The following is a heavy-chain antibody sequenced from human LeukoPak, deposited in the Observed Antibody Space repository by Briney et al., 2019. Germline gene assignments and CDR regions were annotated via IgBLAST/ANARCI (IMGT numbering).Heavy chain of an antibody. D-gene: IGHD3-10*01. V-gene: IGHV1-2*02. CDR3: AREDHYYYGSGSSNYYYGMDV. CDR2: INPNSGGT. CDR1: GYTFTGYY. J-gene: IGHJ6*02. Sequence: GASVKVSCKASGYTFTGYYMHWVRQAPGQGLEWIGWINPNSGGTNYAQKFQGRVTITSDTSISTAYMELSRLRSDDTAVYYCAREDHYYYGSGSSNYYYGMDVWGQGTTVTVSS.